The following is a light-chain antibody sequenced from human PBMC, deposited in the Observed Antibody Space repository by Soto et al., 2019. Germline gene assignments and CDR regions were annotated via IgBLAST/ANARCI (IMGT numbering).Light chain of an antibody. CDR2: GAS. Sequence: PGERATLSCRASQRVSSSYLAWYQQNRGQAPRLLIYGASSRATGIPDRFSGSGSGTDFTLTISRLEPEDFAVYYCQQYGSSRWTFGQGTKVEIK. J-gene: IGKJ1*01. CDR3: QQYGSSRWT. V-gene: IGKV3-20*01. CDR1: QRVSSSY.